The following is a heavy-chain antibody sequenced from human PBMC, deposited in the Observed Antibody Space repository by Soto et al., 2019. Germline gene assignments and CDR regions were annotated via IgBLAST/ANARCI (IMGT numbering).Heavy chain of an antibody. CDR3: AKDRVGGNFYTPLGF. CDR2: ITYAGSNK. Sequence: WGALQVSWQASGLNFDYYGMDWVRQAPGKGLEWVAVITYAGSNKYYADSVKGRFTISRDNSKNTLSLHLNTLKPEDTAVYHCAKDRVGGNFYTPLGFWGQGTMVTVSS. D-gene: IGHD3-16*01. V-gene: IGHV3-30*18. CDR1: GLNFDYYG. J-gene: IGHJ4*02.